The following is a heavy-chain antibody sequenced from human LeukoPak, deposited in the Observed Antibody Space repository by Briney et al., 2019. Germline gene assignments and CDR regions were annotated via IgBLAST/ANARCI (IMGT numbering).Heavy chain of an antibody. CDR3: ASGPGYCSSTSCYSQFDY. J-gene: IGHJ4*02. CDR1: GRSISSSSYY. D-gene: IGHD2-2*02. CDR2: IYYSGST. V-gene: IGHV4-39*07. Sequence: SETLSLTCTVSGRSISSSSYYWGWIRQPPGKGLEWIGSIYYSGSTYYTPSLKSRVTISVDTSKNQFSLKLSSVTAADTAVYYCASGPGYCSSTSCYSQFDYWGQGTLVTVSS.